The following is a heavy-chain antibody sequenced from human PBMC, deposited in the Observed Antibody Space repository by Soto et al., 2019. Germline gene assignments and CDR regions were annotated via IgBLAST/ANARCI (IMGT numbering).Heavy chain of an antibody. CDR2: IYYSGST. D-gene: IGHD3-3*01. Sequence: QVQLQESGPGLVKPSETLSLTCTVSGGSISSYYWSWIRQPPGKGLEWIGCIYYSGSTNYNPSLKSRVTISVDTSKNQFSLKLSSVTAADTAVYYCARQVTIPHLYWYFDLWGRGTLVTVSS. J-gene: IGHJ2*01. CDR3: ARQVTIPHLYWYFDL. CDR1: GGSISSYY. V-gene: IGHV4-59*08.